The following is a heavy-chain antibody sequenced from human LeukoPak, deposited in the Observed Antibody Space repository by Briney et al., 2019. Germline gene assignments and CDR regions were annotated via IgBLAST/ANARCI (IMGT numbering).Heavy chain of an antibody. Sequence: PGRSLRLSCAASGFTFSSYGMHWVRQAPGKGLEWVAVISYDGSNKYYADSVKGRFTISRDNSKNTLYLQMNSLRAEDTAVYYCAKESGEYSSSWYGGGKIDYWGQGTLVTVSS. CDR3: AKESGEYSSSWYGGGKIDY. CDR1: GFTFSSYG. CDR2: ISYDGSNK. D-gene: IGHD6-13*01. J-gene: IGHJ4*02. V-gene: IGHV3-30*18.